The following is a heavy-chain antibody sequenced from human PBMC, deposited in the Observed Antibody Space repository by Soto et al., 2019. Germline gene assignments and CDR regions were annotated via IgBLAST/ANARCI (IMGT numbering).Heavy chain of an antibody. J-gene: IGHJ4*02. V-gene: IGHV3-53*01. Sequence: GSLRLSCASSGFTVSSNYMSSVRQAPAKGLEWVSVIYSGGSTYYADSVKGRFTISRDNSKNTLYLQMNSLRAEDTAVYYCAKSPYYDILTGYYTDYWGQGTLVTVSS. CDR2: IYSGGST. D-gene: IGHD3-9*01. CDR3: AKSPYYDILTGYYTDY. CDR1: GFTVSSNY.